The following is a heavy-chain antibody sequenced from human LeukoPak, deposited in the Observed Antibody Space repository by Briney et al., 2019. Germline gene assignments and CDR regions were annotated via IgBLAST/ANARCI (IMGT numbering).Heavy chain of an antibody. CDR3: ARDRSILGTYVAFDI. CDR1: GDSVSSGSYY. CDR2: IYTSGST. V-gene: IGHV4-61*09. J-gene: IGHJ3*02. Sequence: SETLSLTCTVSGDSVSSGSYYRTWIRQPAGKGLEWIGHIYTSGSTNYSPSLKSRATISVDTSKNQFSLKLSSVTVADTAVYYCARDRSILGTYVAFDIWGQGTMVTVSS. D-gene: IGHD2-15*01.